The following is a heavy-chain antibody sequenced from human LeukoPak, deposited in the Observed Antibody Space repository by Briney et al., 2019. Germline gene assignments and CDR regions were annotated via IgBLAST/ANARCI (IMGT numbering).Heavy chain of an antibody. CDR2: IYYSGST. D-gene: IGHD5-12*01. CDR3: ARLGYSGYADY. Sequence: SETLSLTCIVSGGSISSSSYYWGWIRQPPGKGLEWIGSIYYSGSTCYNPSLKSRVTISVDTSKNQFSLKLSSVTAADTAVYYCARLGYSGYADYWGQGTLVTVSS. V-gene: IGHV4-39*01. CDR1: GGSISSSSYY. J-gene: IGHJ4*02.